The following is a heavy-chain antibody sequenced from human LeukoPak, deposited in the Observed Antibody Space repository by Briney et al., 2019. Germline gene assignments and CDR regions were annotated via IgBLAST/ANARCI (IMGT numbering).Heavy chain of an antibody. V-gene: IGHV4-39*01. CDR1: DGSISNSSYY. J-gene: IGHJ2*01. D-gene: IGHD5-12*01. CDR3: ARRGGNRVRLFDL. Sequence: PSETLSLTCTVSDGSISNSSYYWGWIRQPPGKGLEWIGSIYYSGTTYYNPSLKSRVTISVDTSKNQFSLKLSSVTAADTAVYYCARRGGNRVRLFDLWGRGTLVIVSS. CDR2: IYYSGTT.